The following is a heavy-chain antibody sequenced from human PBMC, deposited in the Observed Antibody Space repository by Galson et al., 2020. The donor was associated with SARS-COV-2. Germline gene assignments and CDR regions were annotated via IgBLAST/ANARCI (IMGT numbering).Heavy chain of an antibody. CDR3: ARMVLQGLWAFDI. J-gene: IGHJ3*02. D-gene: IGHD3-10*01. CDR2: VYYTVST. V-gene: IGHV4-59*08. CDR1: GDSMSVYY. Sequence: SETLSLTGKASGDSMSVYYWTWIRQSPGKALEWMGNVYYTVSTNYNPSLKSRVTISVDTSRKEFSLRLDSVTAADTAMYYCARMVLQGLWAFDIWGQGTVVTVSS.